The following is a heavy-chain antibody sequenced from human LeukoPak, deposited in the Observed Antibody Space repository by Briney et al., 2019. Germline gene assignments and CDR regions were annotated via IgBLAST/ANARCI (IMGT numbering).Heavy chain of an antibody. CDR3: ARDKRGMTTVTYNWFDP. Sequence: GGSLRLSCAASGFTFSSYGMSWVRQAPGKGLEWVSAISGSGGSTYYADSVKGRFTISRDNAKNSLYLQMNSLRAEDTAVYYCARDKRGMTTVTYNWFDPWGQGTLVTVSS. CDR1: GFTFSSYG. J-gene: IGHJ5*02. D-gene: IGHD4-17*01. CDR2: ISGSGGST. V-gene: IGHV3-23*01.